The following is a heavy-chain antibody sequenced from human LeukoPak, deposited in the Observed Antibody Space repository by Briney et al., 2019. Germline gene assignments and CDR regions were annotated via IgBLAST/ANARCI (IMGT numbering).Heavy chain of an antibody. D-gene: IGHD6-19*01. CDR3: AKGPWLACPYYFDY. J-gene: IGHJ4*02. CDR1: ELTFITYG. Sequence: GGTLRLSCAASELTFITYGMSWVRQAPGKGLQWVSTISGSGGSPFYADSVKGRFTISRDNSKNTLYLYLQMNSLGAEDTAVYYCAKGPWLACPYYFDYWGQGTLVTVSS. CDR2: ISGSGGSP. V-gene: IGHV3-23*01.